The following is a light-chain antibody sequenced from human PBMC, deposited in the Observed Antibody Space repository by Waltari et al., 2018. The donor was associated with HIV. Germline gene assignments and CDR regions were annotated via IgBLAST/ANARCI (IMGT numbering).Light chain of an antibody. CDR2: DVS. Sequence: QSALTQPASVSGSPGQSITISCTGTSSDVGSYNLVSWYQQHPGKAPTRMIYDVSKRPSGVSNRVSGSKSGNTASLTISGLQAEDEAYYYCCSYAGSSTLVFGGGTKLTVL. V-gene: IGLV2-23*02. CDR1: SSDVGSYNL. CDR3: CSYAGSSTLV. J-gene: IGLJ2*01.